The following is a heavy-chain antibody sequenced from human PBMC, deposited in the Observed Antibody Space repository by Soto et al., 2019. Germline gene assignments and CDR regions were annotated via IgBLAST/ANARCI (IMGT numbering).Heavy chain of an antibody. CDR3: ARGYYYDSSGSRNWFDP. V-gene: IGHV1-8*01. CDR1: GYTFTSYG. Sequence: ASGKVSCKASGYTFTSYGINWGRQATGQGLEWMGWMNPNSGNTGYAQKFQGRVTMTRNTSISTAYMELSSLRSEDTAVYYCARGYYYDSSGSRNWFDPWGQGTLVTVSS. CDR2: MNPNSGNT. J-gene: IGHJ5*02. D-gene: IGHD3-22*01.